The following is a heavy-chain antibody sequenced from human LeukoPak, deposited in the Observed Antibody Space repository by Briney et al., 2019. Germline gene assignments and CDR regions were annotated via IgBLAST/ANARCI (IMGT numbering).Heavy chain of an antibody. V-gene: IGHV3-64*04. J-gene: IGHJ3*02. D-gene: IGHD6-19*01. CDR3: AREGNSGWRDDGFDI. Sequence: GGSLRLSCSASGFTFSRYAIHWVRQAPGKGLEYVSAISSNGGSTYYADSVKGRFTISRDNAKNTLYLQMNSLRAEDTAVYYCAREGNSGWRDDGFDIWGQGTMVTVSS. CDR2: ISSNGGST. CDR1: GFTFSRYA.